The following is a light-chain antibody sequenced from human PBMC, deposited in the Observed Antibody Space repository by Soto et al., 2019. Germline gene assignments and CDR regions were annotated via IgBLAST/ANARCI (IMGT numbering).Light chain of an antibody. Sequence: DIVMTQSPDSLAVSLGERATINCKSSQSVLHSTNNKNYLAWYQQKPGQPPKLLIYWAATRESGVPDRFSGSGSGTDFTLTINSLQAEDVAVYYCQQYYITPLTFGGGTKVEIK. J-gene: IGKJ4*01. CDR2: WAA. CDR1: QSVLHSTNNKNY. CDR3: QQYYITPLT. V-gene: IGKV4-1*01.